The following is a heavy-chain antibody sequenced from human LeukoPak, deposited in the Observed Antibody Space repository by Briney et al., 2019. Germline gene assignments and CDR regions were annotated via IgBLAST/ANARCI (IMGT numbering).Heavy chain of an antibody. Sequence: ASVKVSCKASGYTFTSYDINWVRQATGQGLEWMGRMNPNSGNTGYAQKFQGRVTMNRNTSISTAYMELSSLRSEDTAVYYCAREGTAAAPSYYYYYYMDVWGKGTTVTVSS. D-gene: IGHD6-13*01. CDR2: MNPNSGNT. CDR1: GYTFTSYD. J-gene: IGHJ6*03. V-gene: IGHV1-8*01. CDR3: AREGTAAAPSYYYYYYMDV.